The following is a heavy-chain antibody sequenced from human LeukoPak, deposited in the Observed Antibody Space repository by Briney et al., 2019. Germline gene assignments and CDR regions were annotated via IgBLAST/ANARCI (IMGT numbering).Heavy chain of an antibody. CDR2: IYYSGNT. D-gene: IGHD3-3*01. V-gene: IGHV4-39*01. CDR3: ARHKGSILDSPFDN. CDR1: GGSISSSGYY. J-gene: IGHJ4*02. Sequence: SETLSLTCTVSGGSISSSGYYWGWIRQPPGKGLERNGSIYYSGNTYYNASLKGRVTISVDTSRTQFSLKVRSVTAADTAVYYCARHKGSILDSPFDNWGQGTLVTVSS.